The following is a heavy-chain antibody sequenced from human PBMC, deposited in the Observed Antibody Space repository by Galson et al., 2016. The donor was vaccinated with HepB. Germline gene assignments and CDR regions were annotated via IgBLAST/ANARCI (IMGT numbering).Heavy chain of an antibody. CDR1: GFTFSGNW. V-gene: IGHV3-7*01. CDR3: ATYYRMFEGGSGTTRFDN. D-gene: IGHD2-2*01. Sequence: SLRLSCAASGFTFSGNWMSWVRQAPGKGLEWVANIKQDGSEKYYVESVKGRFTISRDNAKSSLYLEMNSLRAEDTAVYYCATYYRMFEGGSGTTRFDNWGQGTLVTVSS. CDR2: IKQDGSEK. J-gene: IGHJ5*02.